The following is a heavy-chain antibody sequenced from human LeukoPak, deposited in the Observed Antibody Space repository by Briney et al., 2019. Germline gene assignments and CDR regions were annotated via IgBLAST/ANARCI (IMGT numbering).Heavy chain of an antibody. D-gene: IGHD1-26*01. CDR1: GFTFSSYG. J-gene: IGHJ4*02. V-gene: IGHV3-23*01. Sequence: GGSLRLSCAASGFTFSSYGMSWVRQAPGKGLEWVSAISGSGGSTYYADSVKGRFTISRDNSKNTLYLQMNSLRAEDTAVYYCAKDHSGSYQYYFDYWGQGTLVTVSS. CDR2: ISGSGGST. CDR3: AKDHSGSYQYYFDY.